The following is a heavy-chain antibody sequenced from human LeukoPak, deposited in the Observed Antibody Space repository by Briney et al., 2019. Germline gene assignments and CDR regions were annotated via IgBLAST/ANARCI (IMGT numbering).Heavy chain of an antibody. J-gene: IGHJ3*02. V-gene: IGHV3-11*04. CDR2: VGGSGGSI. Sequence: GGSLRLSCVGSGFTFNDYYMSWIRQAPGKGLEWISYVGGSGGSIYYADSVKGRFTVSRDSAKNSLYLQMNSLRAEDTAVYYCARRNNYDSSGLGAFDIWGQGTMVTVSS. D-gene: IGHD3-22*01. CDR3: ARRNNYDSSGLGAFDI. CDR1: GFTFNDYY.